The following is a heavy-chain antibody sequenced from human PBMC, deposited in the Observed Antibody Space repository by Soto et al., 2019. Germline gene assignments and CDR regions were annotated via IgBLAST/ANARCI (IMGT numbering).Heavy chain of an antibody. J-gene: IGHJ5*02. CDR2: ITSSGGPT. CDR3: VKGGWLDD. Sequence: EVPLLESGGGLIQPGGSLRLSCAASGFPFSPYAMTWARLSPGKGLEWVAFITSSGGPTSYADSLRGRFTISRDNSKNTLYLPMDSLRVEDTARYYCVKGGWLDDWGQGTLVTVSS. CDR1: GFPFSPYA. V-gene: IGHV3-23*01.